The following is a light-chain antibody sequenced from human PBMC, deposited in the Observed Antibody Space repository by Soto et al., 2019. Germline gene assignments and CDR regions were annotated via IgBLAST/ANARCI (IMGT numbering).Light chain of an antibody. Sequence: QSALTQPASVSGSPGQSITISCTGTSSDVGGYNYVSWYQQHPGTAPKLMIYEVSNRPSGLSNRFSGSKSGNTASLTISGLQAEDEADYYCSSYTSSSTRVFGGGTKLTVL. V-gene: IGLV2-14*01. J-gene: IGLJ2*01. CDR3: SSYTSSSTRV. CDR2: EVS. CDR1: SSDVGGYNY.